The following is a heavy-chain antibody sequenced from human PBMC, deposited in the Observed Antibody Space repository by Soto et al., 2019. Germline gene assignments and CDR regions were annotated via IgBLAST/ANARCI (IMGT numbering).Heavy chain of an antibody. CDR1: GGSISSSNL. J-gene: IGHJ4*01. V-gene: IGHV4-4*02. D-gene: IGHD3-22*01. CDR2: IHHSVRT. Sequence: SESLALTGTVSGGSISSSNLWSWVRQSPGKGLEWIGEIHHSVRTNYNPSLKRRVTMSVDKSKNQFSLNLNSVTAADTAVYYCATYDDGSGYYLFDNWGQGTLVTVSS. CDR3: ATYDDGSGYYLFDN.